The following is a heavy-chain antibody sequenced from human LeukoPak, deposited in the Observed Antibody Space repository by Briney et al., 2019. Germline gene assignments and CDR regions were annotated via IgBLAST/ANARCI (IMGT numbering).Heavy chain of an antibody. J-gene: IGHJ3*02. Sequence: PSETLSLTCTVSGGSISSYYWSWIRQPPGKGLEWIGYIYYSGSTNYNPSLKSRVTISVDTSKNQFSLKLSSVTAADTAVYYCARAVFELDDAFDIWGQGTMVTVSS. CDR3: ARAVFELDDAFDI. V-gene: IGHV4-59*01. D-gene: IGHD2-21*01. CDR2: IYYSGST. CDR1: GGSISSYY.